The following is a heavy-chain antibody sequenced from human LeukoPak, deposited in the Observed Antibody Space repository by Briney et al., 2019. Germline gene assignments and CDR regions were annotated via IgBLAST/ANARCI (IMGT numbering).Heavy chain of an antibody. CDR1: GFTFSSYW. Sequence: GGSLRLSCAASGFTFSSYWMSWVRQAPGKGLEWVANIKQDGSEKYYVDSVKGRFTISRDNAKNSLYLQMNSLRAEDTAVYYCARGLSNYEIREDAFDIWGQGTMVTVSS. V-gene: IGHV3-7*01. D-gene: IGHD4-11*01. CDR2: IKQDGSEK. CDR3: ARGLSNYEIREDAFDI. J-gene: IGHJ3*02.